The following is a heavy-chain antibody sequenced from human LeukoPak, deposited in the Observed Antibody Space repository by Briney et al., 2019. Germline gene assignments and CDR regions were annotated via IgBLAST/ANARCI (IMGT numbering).Heavy chain of an antibody. J-gene: IGHJ4*02. CDR3: ARDRSFGGYSYGYPDY. Sequence: TGGALTLSGAASGFTFSDYYMSWIRQAPGHGLEWGSYISSSGSTIYYADSVKGRFTISRDNAKTSMYLQMNSLKAEDTAVYYCARDRSFGGYSYGYPDYWGQGTLVTVSS. CDR1: GFTFSDYY. CDR2: ISSSGSTI. D-gene: IGHD5-18*01. V-gene: IGHV3-11*04.